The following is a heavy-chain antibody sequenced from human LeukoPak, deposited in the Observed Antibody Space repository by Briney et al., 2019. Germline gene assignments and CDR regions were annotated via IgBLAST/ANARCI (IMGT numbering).Heavy chain of an antibody. Sequence: GGSLRLSCAASGFTFSSYGMHWVRQAPGKGLEWVAFIRYDGGSKSYTDSVKGRFTIPRDNSKNALFLQMNSLRAEDTAVYYCAKDGRYFDWLLWYFDNWGQGTLVTVSS. V-gene: IGHV3-30*02. CDR2: IRYDGGSK. D-gene: IGHD3-9*01. CDR1: GFTFSSYG. J-gene: IGHJ4*02. CDR3: AKDGRYFDWLLWYFDN.